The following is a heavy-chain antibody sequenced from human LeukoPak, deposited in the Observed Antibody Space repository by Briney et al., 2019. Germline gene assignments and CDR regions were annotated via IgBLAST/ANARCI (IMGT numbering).Heavy chain of an antibody. CDR3: ARLSSRTGYYKADASDI. J-gene: IGHJ3*02. D-gene: IGHD3-9*01. Sequence: PQTLSLTCTVSGGSISSGDYYWSWIRRPPGKGLEWIGYIYYSGSTYYNPSLKSRVTISVDTSMNQFSLKLSSVTAADTAVYYCARLSSRTGYYKADASDIWGQGTMVTVSS. V-gene: IGHV4-30-4*01. CDR2: IYYSGST. CDR1: GGSISSGDYY.